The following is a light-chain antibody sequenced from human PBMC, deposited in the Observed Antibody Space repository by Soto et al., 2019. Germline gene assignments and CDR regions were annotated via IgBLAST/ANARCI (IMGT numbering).Light chain of an antibody. Sequence: QSALTQPASVSGSPGQSITISCTGTSSDIGAYNSVSWYQQHPGKAPKLMIYEVSNRPSGVSNRFSASKSGNTASLTISGLPAEDEAYYYCSSRTTSNPYVFGTGTKVTVL. CDR3: SSRTTSNPYV. CDR2: EVS. CDR1: SSDIGAYNS. J-gene: IGLJ1*01. V-gene: IGLV2-14*01.